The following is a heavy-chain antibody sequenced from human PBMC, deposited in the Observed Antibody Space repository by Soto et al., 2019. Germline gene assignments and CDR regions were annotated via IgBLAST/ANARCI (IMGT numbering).Heavy chain of an antibody. D-gene: IGHD1-20*01. Sequence: QLQLQESGPGLVKPSETLSLTCTVSGGSISSSSYYWGWIRQPPGKGLEWIGSIYYSGSTYYNPSLKSRVTISVDTSKNQFSLKLSSVTAADTAVYYCVRGLHNWNLRGSLDYWGQGTLVTVSS. CDR2: IYYSGST. J-gene: IGHJ4*02. V-gene: IGHV4-39*01. CDR3: VRGLHNWNLRGSLDY. CDR1: GGSISSSSYY.